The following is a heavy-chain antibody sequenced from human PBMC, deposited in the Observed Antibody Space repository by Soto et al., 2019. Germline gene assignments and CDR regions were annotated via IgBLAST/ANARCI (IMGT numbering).Heavy chain of an antibody. D-gene: IGHD1-26*01. CDR1: GLIFSSYA. V-gene: IGHV3-23*01. Sequence: GGSLILPCAASGLIFSSYAMSWVRKAPGKGLEWLSAISGSGGSTYYADSVKGRFTIPRDNSENTLDLQMISRRAEDTAVYYCAKDLRTTRDWYFDLWGRGTLVTVSS. J-gene: IGHJ2*01. CDR3: AKDLRTTRDWYFDL. CDR2: ISGSGGST.